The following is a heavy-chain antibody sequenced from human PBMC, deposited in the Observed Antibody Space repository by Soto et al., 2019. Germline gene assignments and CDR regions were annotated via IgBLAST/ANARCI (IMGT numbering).Heavy chain of an antibody. CDR3: ARAFGDYSNWFDP. CDR2: INPNSGGT. V-gene: IGHV1-2*02. J-gene: IGHJ5*02. D-gene: IGHD4-4*01. Sequence: AASVKVSCKXSGYTFTGYYMHWVRQAPGQGLEWMGWINPNSGGTNYAQKFQGRVTMTRDTSISTAYMELSRLRSDDTAVYYCARAFGDYSNWFDPWGQGTLVTVSS. CDR1: GYTFTGYY.